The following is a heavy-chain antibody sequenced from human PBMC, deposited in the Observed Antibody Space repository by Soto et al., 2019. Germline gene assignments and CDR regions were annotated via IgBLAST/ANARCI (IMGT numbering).Heavy chain of an antibody. D-gene: IGHD3-16*01. CDR2: ISYDGSNI. CDR3: ARSLWRDDYNWGYFDL. V-gene: IGHV3-30-3*01. Sequence: QVQLVESGGGVVQPGRSLRLSCAASGFTFSSYAMHWVRQAPGKGLEWVAVISYDGSNIYYTDSVKGRFTISRDNSKNSLYLQIKSLRAENTAVYYCARSLWRDDYNWGYFDLWGRGTLVTVSS. CDR1: GFTFSSYA. J-gene: IGHJ2*01.